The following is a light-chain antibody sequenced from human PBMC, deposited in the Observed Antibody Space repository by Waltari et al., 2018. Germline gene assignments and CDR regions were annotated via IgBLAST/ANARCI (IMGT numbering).Light chain of an antibody. J-gene: IGKJ3*01. CDR3: QQYGTSRA. Sequence: EIVLTQSPGTLSLSPGERATLSCRASQSLSSSYLAWYQQKPGQAPRLLIYATSTRATGIPDRFSGSGSGTDFTLTISRLEPEDFGVYYCQQYGTSRAFSPGTKMDIK. V-gene: IGKV3-20*01. CDR1: QSLSSSY. CDR2: ATS.